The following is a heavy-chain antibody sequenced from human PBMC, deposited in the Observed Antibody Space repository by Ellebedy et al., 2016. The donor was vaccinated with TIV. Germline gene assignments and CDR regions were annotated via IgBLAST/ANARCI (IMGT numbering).Heavy chain of an antibody. D-gene: IGHD5-12*01. CDR1: GFTFSDYS. J-gene: IGHJ4*02. CDR2: ISSSSSTI. V-gene: IGHV3-48*02. Sequence: GESLKISCAASGFTFSDYSMNWVRQALGKGPEWVSYISSSSSTILYADSVKGRFTISRDNAKNSLYLQMNSLRDDDTAVYYCARDLWLVYDYWGQGTLVTVSS. CDR3: ARDLWLVYDY.